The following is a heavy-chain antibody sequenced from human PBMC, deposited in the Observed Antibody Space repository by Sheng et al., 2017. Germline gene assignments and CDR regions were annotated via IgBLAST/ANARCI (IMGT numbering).Heavy chain of an antibody. D-gene: IGHD3-10*01. CDR3: AKDVGSTYYYYMDV. V-gene: IGHV3-9*03. Sequence: EVHLVESGGGLGQPGRSLRLSCAASGFTFDDYVMHWVRQAPGKGLEWVSGISWNSDSVGYADSVKGRFTISRDNAKNSLYLQMDSLRPEDMALYYCAKDVGSTYYYYMDVWGKGTTVTVSS. J-gene: IGHJ6*03. CDR1: GFTFDDYV. CDR2: ISWNSDSV.